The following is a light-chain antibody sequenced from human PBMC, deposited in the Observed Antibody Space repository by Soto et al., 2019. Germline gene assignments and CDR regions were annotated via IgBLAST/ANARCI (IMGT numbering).Light chain of an antibody. V-gene: IGLV2-8*01. CDR2: EVT. J-gene: IGLJ1*01. Sequence: QSVLTQPPSASGSPGRSVTISCTGASSDVGGYNFVSWYQQHPGKAPKLLIYEVTKRPSGVPDRFSGSRSGNTAPLTVSGLQAEDEADYYRSSYAGSNNIVFGAGTKVTVL. CDR3: SSYAGSNNIV. CDR1: SSDVGGYNF.